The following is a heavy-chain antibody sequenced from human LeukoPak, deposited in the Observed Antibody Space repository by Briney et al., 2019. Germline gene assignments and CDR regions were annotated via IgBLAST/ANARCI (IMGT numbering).Heavy chain of an antibody. J-gene: IGHJ4*01. Sequence: GASVKVSCKASGYTFTSYGLSWVRQAPGQGLEWMGWISAYNGNTNYAQNLQGRVTMTTDTSTSTAYMELRSLRSDDTATYYCARANVVRGVTLYYFDYWGQGTLVTVAS. D-gene: IGHD3-10*01. CDR1: GYTFTSYG. CDR2: ISAYNGNT. CDR3: ARANVVRGVTLYYFDY. V-gene: IGHV1-18*01.